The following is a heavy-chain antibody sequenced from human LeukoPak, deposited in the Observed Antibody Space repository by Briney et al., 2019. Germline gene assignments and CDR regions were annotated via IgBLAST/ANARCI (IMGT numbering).Heavy chain of an antibody. J-gene: IGHJ4*02. D-gene: IGHD6-19*01. V-gene: IGHV4-39*01. Sequence: SETLSLTCTVSGGSISSSSYYWGWLRQPPGKGLEWVGSIYYSGSTYYNPSLKSRVTISVDTSKNQFSLKLSSVTAADTAVYYCARHEGGSGAHLNFDYWGQGTLVTVSS. CDR3: ARHEGGSGAHLNFDY. CDR1: GGSISSSSYY. CDR2: IYYSGST.